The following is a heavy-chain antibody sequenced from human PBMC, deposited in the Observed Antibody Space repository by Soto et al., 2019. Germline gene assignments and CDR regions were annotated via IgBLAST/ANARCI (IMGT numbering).Heavy chain of an antibody. V-gene: IGHV3-23*01. D-gene: IGHD1-7*01. Sequence: GGSLRLSCAASGFTFSSYAMSWVRQAPGKGLEWVSAISGSGGSKYYADSVKGRFTISRDNSKNTLYLQMNSLRAEDTAVYYCAKDPDPKELNYNYYYYGMDVWGQGTTVTVSS. J-gene: IGHJ6*02. CDR2: ISGSGGSK. CDR3: AKDPDPKELNYNYYYYGMDV. CDR1: GFTFSSYA.